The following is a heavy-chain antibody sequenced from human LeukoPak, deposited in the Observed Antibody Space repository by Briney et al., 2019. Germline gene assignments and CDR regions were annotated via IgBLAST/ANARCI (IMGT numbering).Heavy chain of an antibody. D-gene: IGHD5-18*01. V-gene: IGHV3-30*03. CDR3: ARTAAMVSHGMDV. J-gene: IGHJ6*02. CDR2: ISYDGRNQ. Sequence: GGSLRLSCAASGFSFTTYGMHWVRQAPLKGLEWVAAISYDGRNQNYVDSVKGRFTIFRDNSQNTLYLQMNSLRAEDTAVYYCARTAAMVSHGMDVWGQGTTVTVSS. CDR1: GFSFTTYG.